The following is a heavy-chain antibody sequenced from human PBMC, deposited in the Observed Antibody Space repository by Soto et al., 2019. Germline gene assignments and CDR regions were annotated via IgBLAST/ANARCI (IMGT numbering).Heavy chain of an antibody. V-gene: IGHV3-30*18. CDR1: GFTFSSYG. Sequence: PGGSLRLSCAASGFTFSSYGMHWVRQAPGKGLEWVAVISYDGSNKYYADSVKGRFTISRDNSKNTLYLQMNSLRAEDTTVYYCAKPSSENYYYYYMEVWGKGTTVTVSS. J-gene: IGHJ6*03. CDR3: AKPSSENYYYYYMEV. CDR2: ISYDGSNK. D-gene: IGHD6-6*01.